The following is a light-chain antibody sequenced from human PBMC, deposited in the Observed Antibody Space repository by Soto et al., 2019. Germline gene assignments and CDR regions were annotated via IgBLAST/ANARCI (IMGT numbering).Light chain of an antibody. V-gene: IGKV3-20*01. Sequence: ERVLTQSPGTLSLSPGERATLSCRASQSVSSSYLAWYQQKPGQAPRLLIYGASSRATGIPDRFSGSGSGTDFTLTIGRLEPEDFAVYYCQQYGSSPVTFGQGTKVDIK. J-gene: IGKJ1*01. CDR1: QSVSSSY. CDR3: QQYGSSPVT. CDR2: GAS.